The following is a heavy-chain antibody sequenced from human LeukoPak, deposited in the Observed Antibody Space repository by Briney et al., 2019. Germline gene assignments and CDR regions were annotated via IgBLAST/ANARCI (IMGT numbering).Heavy chain of an antibody. D-gene: IGHD5-24*01. CDR1: GFTFSSYG. CDR2: ISYDGSNK. CDR3: AKVDPDGYNSLDY. J-gene: IGHJ4*02. V-gene: IGHV3-30*18. Sequence: GSLRLSCAASGFTFSSYGMHWVRQAPGKGLEWVAVISYDGSNKYYADSVKGRFTISRDNSKNTLYLQMNSLRAEDTAVYYCAKVDPDGYNSLDYWGQGTLVTVSS.